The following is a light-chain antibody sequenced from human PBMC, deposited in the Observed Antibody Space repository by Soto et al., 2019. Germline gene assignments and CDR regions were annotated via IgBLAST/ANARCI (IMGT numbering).Light chain of an antibody. CDR1: QSVSSY. V-gene: IGKV3-11*01. J-gene: IGKJ5*01. CDR2: DAS. CDR3: QQRSNWPTT. Sequence: EMVLTESPATLSLSPGEAATLSWSASQSVSSYLAWYQQKPGQAPRLLIYDASNRATGIPARFSGSGSGTDFTLTISSLEPEDFAVYYCQQRSNWPTTFGQGTRLEIK.